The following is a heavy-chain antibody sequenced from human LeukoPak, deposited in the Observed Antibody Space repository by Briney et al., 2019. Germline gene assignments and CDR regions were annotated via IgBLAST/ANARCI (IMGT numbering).Heavy chain of an antibody. Sequence: SETLSLTCAVYGGSFSGYYWSWIRQPPGKGLEWIGEINHSGSTNYNPSLKSRVTISVDTSKNQFSLKLSSVTAADTAAYYCARGVSSHFDYWGQGTLVTVSS. CDR2: INHSGST. V-gene: IGHV4-34*01. D-gene: IGHD6-6*01. J-gene: IGHJ4*02. CDR1: GGSFSGYY. CDR3: ARGVSSHFDY.